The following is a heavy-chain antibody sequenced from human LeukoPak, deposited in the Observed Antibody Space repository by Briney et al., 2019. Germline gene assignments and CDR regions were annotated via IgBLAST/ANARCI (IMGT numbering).Heavy chain of an antibody. J-gene: IGHJ4*02. V-gene: IGHV4-4*07. Sequence: SETLSLTCTVSGGSISSYYWSWIRQPAGKGLEWIGRIYSSGSTDYNPSLKSRVTMSVDTSKNKFSLKLSSVTAADTAVYYCARAGRRYYGSGSGNDYWGQGTLVTVSS. CDR1: GGSISSYY. CDR2: IYSSGST. CDR3: ARAGRRYYGSGSGNDY. D-gene: IGHD3-10*01.